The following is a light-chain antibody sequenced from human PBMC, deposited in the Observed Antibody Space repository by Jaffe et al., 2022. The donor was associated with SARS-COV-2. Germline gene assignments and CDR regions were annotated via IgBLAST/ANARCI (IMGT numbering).Light chain of an antibody. CDR3: CSYAGSYTLI. V-gene: IGLV2-11*01. J-gene: IGLJ2*01. Sequence: QSALTQSRSVSGSPGQSVTISCTGTNSDVGAYIYVSWYQHHPGKAPKLMLYEVTKRPSGVPDRFSGSKSGNTASLTISGLQAEDEADYYCCSYAGSYTLIFGGGTKLTVL. CDR2: EVT. CDR1: NSDVGAYIY.